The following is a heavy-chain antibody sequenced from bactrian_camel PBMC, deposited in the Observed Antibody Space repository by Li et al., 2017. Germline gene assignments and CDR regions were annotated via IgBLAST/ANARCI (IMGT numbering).Heavy chain of an antibody. J-gene: IGHJ4*01. D-gene: IGHD3*01. CDR2: SIGRDSST. V-gene: IGHV3S44*01. Sequence: DVQLVESGGGLVQPGGSLRLSCAASGATGSTYSMSWFRQAPGKEREGVAIFASIGRDSSTLYADSVKGRFTISKDNAKDTLYLQMNGLKIEDTAVYYCALGSSRQATMTARGKGTQVTVS. CDR1: GATGSTYS.